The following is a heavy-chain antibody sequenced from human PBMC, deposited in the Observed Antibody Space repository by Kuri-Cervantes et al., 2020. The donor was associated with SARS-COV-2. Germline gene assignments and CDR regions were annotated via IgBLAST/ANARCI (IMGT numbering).Heavy chain of an antibody. Sequence: SVKVSCKASGGTFSSYAISWVRQAPAQGLEWMGGILPIFGTANYAQKFQGRVTITADESTSTAYMEMRSLRPEDTAVYYCAREYYYGSGRYYGAFDHWGQGTPVTVSS. D-gene: IGHD3-10*01. J-gene: IGHJ4*02. CDR2: ILPIFGTA. CDR1: GGTFSSYA. V-gene: IGHV1-69*13. CDR3: AREYYYGSGRYYGAFDH.